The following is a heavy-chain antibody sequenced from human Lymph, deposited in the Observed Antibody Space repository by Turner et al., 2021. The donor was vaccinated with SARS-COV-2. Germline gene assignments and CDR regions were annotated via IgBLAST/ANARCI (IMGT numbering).Heavy chain of an antibody. CDR3: ARVWVRWWYFDL. CDR1: GGSFSGYY. D-gene: IGHD7-27*01. V-gene: IGHV4-34*01. J-gene: IGHJ2*01. CDR2: INHTGST. Sequence: QVQLQQWGAGLLKPSETLSLTCAVYGGSFSGYYLSWIRQPPGKGLEWIGEINHTGSTNYNPSLKSRVTISVDTSKNQFSLKLSSVTAADTAVYYCARVWVRWWYFDLWGRGTLVTVSS.